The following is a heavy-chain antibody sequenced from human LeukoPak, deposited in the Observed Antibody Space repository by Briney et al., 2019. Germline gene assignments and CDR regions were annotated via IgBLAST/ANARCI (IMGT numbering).Heavy chain of an antibody. V-gene: IGHV4-31*03. CDR1: GGSISSGGYY. D-gene: IGHD2-2*01. J-gene: IGHJ4*02. CDR3: AGQDIVVVPLQSAFPAY. CDR2: IYYSGST. Sequence: SETLSLTCTVSGGSISSGGYYWSWIRQHPGKGLEWIGYIYYSGSTYYNPSLKSRVTISVDTSKNQLSLKLTSVTAADTAVYYCAGQDIVVVPLQSAFPAYWGQGALVTVSS.